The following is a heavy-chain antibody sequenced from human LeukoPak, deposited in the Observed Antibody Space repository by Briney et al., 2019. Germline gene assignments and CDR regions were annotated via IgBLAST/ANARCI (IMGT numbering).Heavy chain of an antibody. Sequence: SQTLSLTCTVSGGSISSGGYYWSWIRQHPGKGLEWIGYIYYSGSTYYNPSLKSRVTISVDTSKNQFSLKLSSVTAADTAVYYCARDSYYGSERYFAGMDYWGQGTLVTVSS. V-gene: IGHV4-31*03. D-gene: IGHD3-10*01. CDR1: GGSISSGGYY. CDR2: IYYSGST. J-gene: IGHJ4*02. CDR3: ARDSYYGSERYFAGMDY.